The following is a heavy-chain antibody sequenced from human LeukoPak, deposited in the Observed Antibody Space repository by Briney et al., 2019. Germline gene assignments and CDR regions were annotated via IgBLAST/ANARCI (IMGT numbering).Heavy chain of an antibody. D-gene: IGHD3-10*01. Sequence: GGSLRLSCAASGFTFSSYGMHWVRQAPGKGLEWVAFIRYDGSNKHYADSVKGRFTISRDNSKNTLYLQMNSLRAEDTAVYYCASLWFGELIALYNWFDPWGQGTLVTVSS. CDR3: ASLWFGELIALYNWFDP. CDR1: GFTFSSYG. J-gene: IGHJ5*02. CDR2: IRYDGSNK. V-gene: IGHV3-30*02.